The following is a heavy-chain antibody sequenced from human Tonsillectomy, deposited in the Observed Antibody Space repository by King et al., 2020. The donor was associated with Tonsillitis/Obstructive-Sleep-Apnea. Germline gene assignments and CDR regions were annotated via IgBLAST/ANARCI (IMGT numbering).Heavy chain of an antibody. CDR2: INPNSGGT. CDR3: ARVRGDCTNGVCYTGRGAFDY. CDR1: GYTFTGYY. J-gene: IGHJ4*02. D-gene: IGHD2-8*01. V-gene: IGHV1-2*02. Sequence: QLVQSGAEVKKPGASVKVSCKASGYTFTGYYMHWVRQAPGQGLEWMGWINPNSGGTNYAQKFQGRVTMTRDTSISTAYMELSRLRSDDTAVYYCARVRGDCTNGVCYTGRGAFDYWGQGTLVTVSS.